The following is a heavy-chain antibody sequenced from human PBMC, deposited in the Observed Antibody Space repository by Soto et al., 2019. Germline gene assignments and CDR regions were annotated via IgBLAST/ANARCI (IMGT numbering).Heavy chain of an antibody. CDR3: ARGYCSSTSCYTGSYYGMDV. D-gene: IGHD2-2*02. V-gene: IGHV3-11*06. Sequence: LRRACAASGCTFSDYYMSWIRQAPGKGLEWVSYISSSSSYTNYADSVKGRFTISRDNAKNSLYLQMNSLRAEDTAVYYCARGYCSSTSCYTGSYYGMDVWGQGTKVTVYS. J-gene: IGHJ6*02. CDR2: ISSSSSYT. CDR1: GCTFSDYY.